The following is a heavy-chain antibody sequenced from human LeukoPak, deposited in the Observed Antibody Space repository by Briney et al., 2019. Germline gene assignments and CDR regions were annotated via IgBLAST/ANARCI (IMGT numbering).Heavy chain of an antibody. J-gene: IGHJ4*02. CDR1: GFTFINYA. V-gene: IGHV3-23*01. CDR2: ISGSGAST. Sequence: GGSLRLSCAASGFTFINYAMNWVRQAPGKGLEWVSTISGSGASTYYADSVKGRFTISRDNSKNTLYLQLSSLRAEDTAVYYCAKDRLGPKGGYYFDFWGQGTLVTVSS. CDR3: AKDRLGPKGGYYFDF. D-gene: IGHD3-16*01.